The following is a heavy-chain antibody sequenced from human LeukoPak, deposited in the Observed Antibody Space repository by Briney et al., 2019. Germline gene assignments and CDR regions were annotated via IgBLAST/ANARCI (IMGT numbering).Heavy chain of an antibody. D-gene: IGHD3-10*01. CDR1: GFTFRSYG. V-gene: IGHV3-23*01. Sequence: GGSLRLSCAASGFTFRSYGTSWVRQAPGKGLEWVSGISGSGGSTYYADSVKGRFNISRDNSKNTLYLQMNSLRAEDTAVYYCAKGERGLLWFGELFYYFEYWGQGILVTVSS. CDR3: AKGERGLLWFGELFYYFEY. CDR2: ISGSGGST. J-gene: IGHJ4*02.